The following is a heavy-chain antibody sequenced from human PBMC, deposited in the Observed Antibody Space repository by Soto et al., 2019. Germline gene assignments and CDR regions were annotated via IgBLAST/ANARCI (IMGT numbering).Heavy chain of an antibody. CDR1: GYTFTRYG. Sequence: QVQLVQSGAEVKKPGASVKVSCKASGYTFTRYGITWVRQAPGQGLEWMGWISAYNGNTNYAQKLQGRITMTTDASPGAAYVGLRGLISDVTALYYCARLRNDDVYYQSSGYYDSWGQGTLVIVSS. D-gene: IGHD3-22*01. J-gene: IGHJ5*01. CDR3: ARLRNDDVYYQSSGYYDS. V-gene: IGHV1-18*01. CDR2: ISAYNGNT.